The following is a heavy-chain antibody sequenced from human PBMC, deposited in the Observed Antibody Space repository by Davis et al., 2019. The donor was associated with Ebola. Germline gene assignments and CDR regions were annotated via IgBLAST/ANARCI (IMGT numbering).Heavy chain of an antibody. CDR3: AKDSATMFGVVIIYNWFDP. CDR1: GFTFSSYG. Sequence: GESLKISCAASGFTFSSYGMHWVRQAPGKGLEWVAFIRYDGSNKYYADSVKGRFTISRDNSKNTLYLQMNSLRAEDTAVYYCAKDSATMFGVVIIYNWFDPWGQGTLVSVSS. V-gene: IGHV3-30*02. D-gene: IGHD3-3*01. J-gene: IGHJ5*02. CDR2: IRYDGSNK.